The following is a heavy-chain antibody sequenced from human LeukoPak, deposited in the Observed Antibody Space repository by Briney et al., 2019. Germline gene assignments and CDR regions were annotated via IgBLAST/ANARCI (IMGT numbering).Heavy chain of an antibody. CDR3: AKGKERYYGSGSNY. D-gene: IGHD3-10*01. CDR1: GFTFSSYA. J-gene: IGHJ4*02. V-gene: IGHV3-23*01. CDR2: ISGSGGST. Sequence: GGSLRLSCAASGFTFSSYALSWVRQAPGKGLEWVSAISGSGGSTYYADSVKGRFTISRDNSKKTLYLQMNSLRAEDTALYYCAKGKERYYGSGSNYWGQGTLVTVSS.